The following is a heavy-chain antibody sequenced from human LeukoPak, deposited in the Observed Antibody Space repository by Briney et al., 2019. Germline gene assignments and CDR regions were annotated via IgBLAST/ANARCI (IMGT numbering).Heavy chain of an antibody. CDR1: GYTFSNYG. J-gene: IGHJ6*02. CDR3: ARVRKRWLQLDYYYGMDV. V-gene: IGHV1-8*01. D-gene: IGHD5-24*01. CDR2: MNPNSGNT. Sequence: ASVKVSCKASGYTFSNYGINWVRQATGQGLEWMGWMNPNSGNTGYAQKFQGRVTMTRNTSISTAYMELSSLRSEDTAVYYCARVRKRWLQLDYYYGMDVWGQGTTVTVSS.